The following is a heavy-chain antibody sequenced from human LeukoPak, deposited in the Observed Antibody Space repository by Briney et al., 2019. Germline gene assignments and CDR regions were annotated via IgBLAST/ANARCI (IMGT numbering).Heavy chain of an antibody. CDR1: GFTFSSYA. V-gene: IGHV3-23*01. D-gene: IGHD2-2*01. Sequence: GGSLRLSCAASGFTFSSYAMSWVRQAPGKGLEWVSAISDSGGSTYYADSVKGRFTISRDNSKNMVYLQMNSLRAEDTAVYYCAKDRRGCSSTSCYYQFDYWGQGTLVTVSS. CDR3: AKDRRGCSSTSCYYQFDY. J-gene: IGHJ4*02. CDR2: ISDSGGST.